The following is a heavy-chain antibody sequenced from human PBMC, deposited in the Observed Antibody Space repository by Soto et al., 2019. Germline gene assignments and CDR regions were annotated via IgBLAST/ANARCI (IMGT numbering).Heavy chain of an antibody. V-gene: IGHV4-4*07. CDR3: ARDFSGGACSPYLLDD. CDR1: AGSIRTYH. D-gene: IGHD2-21*02. J-gene: IGHJ4*02. Sequence: PSETLPLTCSVSAGSIRTYHWSWIRQPAGKGLEWIGRIYYTGSTDYNPSLKSRVTMSVDTSKNQFSLKVSSVTAADTAVYYCARDFSGGACSPYLLDDRGQGPLVTVAS. CDR2: IYYTGST.